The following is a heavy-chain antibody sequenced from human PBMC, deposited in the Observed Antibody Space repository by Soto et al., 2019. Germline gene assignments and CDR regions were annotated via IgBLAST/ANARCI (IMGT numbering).Heavy chain of an antibody. Sequence: PSETLSLTCTVSGGSISSGGYYWSWIRQPPGKGLEWIGCIFYSGSTYYHPSLKSRVSILVDTSKNRFSLMLTSVTAADTAVYYCARDRRIATAGPPYYYYSGLDVWGQGTTVTVSS. V-gene: IGHV4-30-4*01. J-gene: IGHJ6*02. CDR2: IFYSGST. CDR3: ARDRRIATAGPPYYYYSGLDV. CDR1: GGSISSGGYY. D-gene: IGHD6-13*01.